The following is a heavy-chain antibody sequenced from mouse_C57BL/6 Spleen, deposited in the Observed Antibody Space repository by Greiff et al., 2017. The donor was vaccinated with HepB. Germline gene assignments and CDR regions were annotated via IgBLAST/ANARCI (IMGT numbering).Heavy chain of an antibody. V-gene: IGHV14-3*01. CDR3: AKGYRYAFDY. CDR1: GFTFTNYC. J-gene: IGHJ4*01. Sequence: VQLQESVAELVRPGASVKLSCTASGFTFTNYCMHWVKQRPEQGLEWIGRIGPANGNTNYAAKFKGKATITADTSSTTAYLQLSSLTSEDTAICYSAKGYRYAFDYWGQGTSVTVSS. CDR2: IGPANGNT. D-gene: IGHD3-2*02.